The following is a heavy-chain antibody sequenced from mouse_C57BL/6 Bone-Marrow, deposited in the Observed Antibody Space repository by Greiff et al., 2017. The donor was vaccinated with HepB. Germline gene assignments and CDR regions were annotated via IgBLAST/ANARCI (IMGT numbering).Heavy chain of an antibody. CDR1: GYTFTSYW. CDR2: IYPGSGST. V-gene: IGHV1-55*01. D-gene: IGHD2-4*01. Sequence: QVQLKQPGAELVKPGASVKMSCKASGYTFTSYWITWVKQRPGQGLEWIGDIYPGSGSTNYNEKFKSKATLTVDTSSSTDYMQLSSLTSEDSAVYYCARFTGGVYYDYDDAMDYWGQGTSVTVSS. CDR3: ARFTGGVYYDYDDAMDY. J-gene: IGHJ4*01.